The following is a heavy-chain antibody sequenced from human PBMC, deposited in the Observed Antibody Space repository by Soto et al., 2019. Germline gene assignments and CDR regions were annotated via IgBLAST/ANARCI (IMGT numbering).Heavy chain of an antibody. D-gene: IGHD3-22*01. CDR3: AKYYYDSSGLISRDYFDY. Sequence: ASVKVSCKASGGTFSSYAISWVRQAPGQGLEWMGGIIPIFGTAKYAQKFQGRVTITADKSTSTAHMELSSLRSEDTAVYYCAKYYYDSSGLISRDYFDYWGQGTLVTVSS. J-gene: IGHJ4*02. CDR1: GGTFSSYA. V-gene: IGHV1-69*06. CDR2: IIPIFGTA.